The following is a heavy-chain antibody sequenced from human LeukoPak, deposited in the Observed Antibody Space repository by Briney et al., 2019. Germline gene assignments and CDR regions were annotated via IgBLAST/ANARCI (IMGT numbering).Heavy chain of an antibody. CDR2: ISYDGSNK. V-gene: IGHV3-30-3*01. CDR1: GFTFSSYA. D-gene: IGHD2-15*01. CDR3: ARDAGDIVVVVAAVGYYFDY. J-gene: IGHJ4*02. Sequence: PGGSLRLSCAASGFTFSSYAMHWVRQAPGKGLEWVAVISYDGSNKYYADSVKGRFTISRDNSKNTLYLQMNSLRAEDTAVYYCARDAGDIVVVVAAVGYYFDYWGQGTLVTVSS.